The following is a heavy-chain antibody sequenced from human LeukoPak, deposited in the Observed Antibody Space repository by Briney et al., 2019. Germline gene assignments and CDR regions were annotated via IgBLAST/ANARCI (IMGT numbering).Heavy chain of an antibody. J-gene: IGHJ4*02. CDR2: ISYDGSNK. V-gene: IGHV3-30-3*01. CDR1: GSTFSSYA. Sequence: GGSLRLSCAASGSTFSSYAMHWVRQAPGKGLEWVAVISYDGSNKYYADSVKGRFTISRDNSKNTLYLQMNSLRAEDTAVYYCARDSPSRHFDYWGQGTLVTVSS. CDR3: ARDSPSRHFDY.